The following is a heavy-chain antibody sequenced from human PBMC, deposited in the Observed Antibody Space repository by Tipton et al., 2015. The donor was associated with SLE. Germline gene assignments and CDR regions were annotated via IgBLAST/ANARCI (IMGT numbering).Heavy chain of an antibody. V-gene: IGHV4-30-4*01. CDR2: INHSGST. Sequence: TLSLTCTVSGGSISSGDYYWSWIRQPPGKGLEWIGEINHSGSTYYNPSLKSRVTISVDTSKNQFSLKLSSVTAADTAVYYCARAFGSWYGSAFDIWGQGTMVTVSS. CDR3: ARAFGSWYGSAFDI. D-gene: IGHD6-13*01. J-gene: IGHJ3*02. CDR1: GGSISSGDYY.